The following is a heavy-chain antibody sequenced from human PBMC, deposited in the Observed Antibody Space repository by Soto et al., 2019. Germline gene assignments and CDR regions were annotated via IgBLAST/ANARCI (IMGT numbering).Heavy chain of an antibody. J-gene: IGHJ6*02. V-gene: IGHV4-4*07. D-gene: IGHD3-3*01. CDR1: GGSMRSYY. Sequence: QVQLQESGPGLVKPSETLSLTCTVSGGSMRSYYWNWIRQPAGGGLELIGRIYARGSTKYNPSLESRVTMFVDVSQNQFSLRLTSVTAADTAVYYCAGIGEEIYYGMDVWGQGTTVTVSS. CDR2: IYARGST. CDR3: AGIGEEIYYGMDV.